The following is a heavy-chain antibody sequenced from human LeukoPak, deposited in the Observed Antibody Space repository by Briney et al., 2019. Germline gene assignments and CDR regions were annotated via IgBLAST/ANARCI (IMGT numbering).Heavy chain of an antibody. CDR2: INPNSGGT. D-gene: IGHD4-17*01. V-gene: IGHV1-2*02. Sequence: ASVKVSCKASGYTFTCYYMHWVRQAPGQGLEWMGWINPNSGGTNYAQKFQGRVTMTRDTSISTAYMELSRLRSDDTAVYYCAREMNDYGDYSGMDVWGQGTTVTVSS. CDR1: GYTFTCYY. CDR3: AREMNDYGDYSGMDV. J-gene: IGHJ6*02.